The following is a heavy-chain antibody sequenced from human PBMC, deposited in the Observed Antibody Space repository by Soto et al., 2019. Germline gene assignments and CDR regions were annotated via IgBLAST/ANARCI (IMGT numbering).Heavy chain of an antibody. CDR2: LSRGGDTT. V-gene: IGHV3-23*01. CDR3: ARYLIGSGAWFAS. D-gene: IGHD6-19*01. Sequence: GRSVRLSCAASGVSFSSYAMSWARQAPGKGLDWVSALSRGGDTTYYADPVKGRFIISRDNSENTLYLQMSSLRAEDTALYYCARYLIGSGAWFASWGQGTLVPVSS. J-gene: IGHJ5*01. CDR1: GVSFSSYA.